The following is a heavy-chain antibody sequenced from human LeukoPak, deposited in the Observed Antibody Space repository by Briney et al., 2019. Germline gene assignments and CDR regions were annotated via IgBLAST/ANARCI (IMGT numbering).Heavy chain of an antibody. CDR2: IYPGDSNT. V-gene: IGHV5-51*01. CDR1: GYSFSNYW. J-gene: IGHJ4*02. CDR3: ARDSGGSTLYNFDY. Sequence: GESLKISCQASGYSFSNYWIGWVRQMPGEGLEWMGIIYPGDSNTRYSPSFRGQVTTSADKSISTAYLQWNSLKASDTAMYYCARDSGGSTLYNFDYWGQGTLVTVSS. D-gene: IGHD2-15*01.